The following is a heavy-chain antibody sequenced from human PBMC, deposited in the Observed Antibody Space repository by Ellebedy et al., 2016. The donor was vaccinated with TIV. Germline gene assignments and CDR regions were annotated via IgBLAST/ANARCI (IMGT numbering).Heavy chain of an antibody. CDR1: GGSITRYY. J-gene: IGHJ4*02. CDR3: ARGTGDY. CDR2: MYYSGTT. D-gene: IGHD3-10*01. V-gene: IGHV4-59*08. Sequence: MPSETLSLTCTVSGGSITRYYWSWIRQPPGKGLEWIGYMYYSGTTNYNPSLKSRVTISVDTSKNQLSLKLSSVTAADTAVYYCARGTGDYWGQGTLVTVSS.